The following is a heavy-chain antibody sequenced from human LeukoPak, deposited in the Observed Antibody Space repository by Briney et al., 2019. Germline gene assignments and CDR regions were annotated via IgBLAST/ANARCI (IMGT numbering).Heavy chain of an antibody. J-gene: IGHJ4*02. CDR1: EFTFSTYS. D-gene: IGHD4-23*01. V-gene: IGHV3-21*01. CDR3: ARVSGDTDYGGNSPDY. Sequence: EGSLRLSCAASEFTFSTYSMNWVRQAPGKGLEWVSSISSSSSYIYYADSVKGRFTISRDNAKNSLYVQMNSLRAEDTAVYYCARVSGDTDYGGNSPDYWGQGTLVTVSS. CDR2: ISSSSSYI.